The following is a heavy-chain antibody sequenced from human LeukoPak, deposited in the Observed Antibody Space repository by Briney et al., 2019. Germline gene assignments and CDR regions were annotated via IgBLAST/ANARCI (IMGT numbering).Heavy chain of an antibody. CDR2: IYHTGST. D-gene: IGHD1-1*01. Sequence: PSETLSLTCTVSGGSISSSYWSWLRQPPGKGLEWIGYIYHTGSTNYNPSLKSRVTISIGTSKNQFSLKLNSVTAADTAVYYCARAGDWNDVVDYWGQGTLVTVSS. CDR1: GGSISSSY. J-gene: IGHJ4*02. V-gene: IGHV4-59*01. CDR3: ARAGDWNDVVDY.